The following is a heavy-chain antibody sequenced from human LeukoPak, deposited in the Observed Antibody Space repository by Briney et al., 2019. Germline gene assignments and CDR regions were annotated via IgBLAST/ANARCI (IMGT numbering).Heavy chain of an antibody. Sequence: PGGSLRLSCAVSGFTFSSYAMHWVRQAPGKGLEWVAVISYDGSNKYYADSVKGRFTISRDNSKNTLYLQMNSLRSEDTAVYYCARVEVGAAGILFQHWGQGTLVTVSS. CDR1: GFTFSSYA. CDR3: ARVEVGAAGILFQH. CDR2: ISYDGSNK. V-gene: IGHV3-30-3*01. J-gene: IGHJ1*01. D-gene: IGHD1-26*01.